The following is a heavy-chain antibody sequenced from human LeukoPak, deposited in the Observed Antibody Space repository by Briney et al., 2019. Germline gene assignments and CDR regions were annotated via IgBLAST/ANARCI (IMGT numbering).Heavy chain of an antibody. CDR2: INSDGSTT. V-gene: IGHV3-74*01. Sequence: GGSLRLSCAASGFSISTYWMYWVRQAPGKGLMWVSRINSDGSTTSYADSVEGRCIISRDNAKNTLFLEMNSLRAEDTAVYYCAREGFFDCWGRGTLVTVSS. J-gene: IGHJ4*02. CDR1: GFSISTYW. CDR3: AREGFFDC.